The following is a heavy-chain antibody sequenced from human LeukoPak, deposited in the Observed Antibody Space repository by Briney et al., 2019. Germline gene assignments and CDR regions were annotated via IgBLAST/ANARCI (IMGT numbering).Heavy chain of an antibody. Sequence: SQTLSLTCAISGDSVSSNSAAWNWIRQSPSRGLEWLGRTYYRSKRYNDYAVSVKSRITINPDTSKNQFSLQLNSVTPEDTAVYYCAREVLLWFGELSAFDNWGQGTLVTVSS. V-gene: IGHV6-1*01. CDR2: TYYRSKRYN. CDR1: GDSVSSNSAA. J-gene: IGHJ4*02. D-gene: IGHD3-10*01. CDR3: AREVLLWFGELSAFDN.